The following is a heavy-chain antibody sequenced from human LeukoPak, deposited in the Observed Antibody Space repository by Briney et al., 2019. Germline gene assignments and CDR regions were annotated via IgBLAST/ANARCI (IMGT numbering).Heavy chain of an antibody. CDR3: ARGGQRGYCSSTSCSRRYFDY. Sequence: KPSETLSLTCAVYGGSFSGYYWSWIRQPPGKGLEWMGEINHSGSTNYNPSLKSRVTISVDTSKNQFSLKLTSMTAADTAVYYCARGGQRGYCSSTSCSRRYFDYWGQGTLVTVSS. CDR2: INHSGST. D-gene: IGHD2-2*01. J-gene: IGHJ4*02. CDR1: GGSFSGYY. V-gene: IGHV4-34*01.